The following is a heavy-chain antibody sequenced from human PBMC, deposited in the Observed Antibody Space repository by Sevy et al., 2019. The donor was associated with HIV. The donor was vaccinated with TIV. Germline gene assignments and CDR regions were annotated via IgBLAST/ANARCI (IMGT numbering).Heavy chain of an antibody. CDR1: GFTFSDYY. V-gene: IGHV3-11*01. J-gene: IGHJ4*02. CDR2: ISSSGSTI. Sequence: GGSLRLSCAASGFTFSDYYMSWIRQAPGKGLEWVSYISSSGSTIYYADSVKGRFTNSRDNAKNSLYLQMNSLRAEDTAVYYCARGPFSNYYGSGSPHGDYWGQGTLVTVSS. CDR3: ARGPFSNYYGSGSPHGDY. D-gene: IGHD3-10*01.